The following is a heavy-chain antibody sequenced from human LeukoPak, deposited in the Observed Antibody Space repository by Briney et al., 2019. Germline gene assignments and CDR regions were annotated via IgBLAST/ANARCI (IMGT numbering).Heavy chain of an antibody. CDR2: INSDGSST. V-gene: IGHV3-74*01. CDR1: GFTFSSYW. CDR3: ASRGGDSSSSLYGMDV. D-gene: IGHD6-6*01. J-gene: IGHJ6*02. Sequence: GGSLRLSCAASGFTFSSYWMHWVRQAPGKGLVWVSRINSDGSSTSYADSVKGRFTISRDNAKNTLYLQTNSLRAEDTAVYYCASRGGDSSSSLYGMDVWGQGTTVTVSS.